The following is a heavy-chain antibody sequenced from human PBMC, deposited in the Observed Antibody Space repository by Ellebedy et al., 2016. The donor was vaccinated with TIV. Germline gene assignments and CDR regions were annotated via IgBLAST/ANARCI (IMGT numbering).Heavy chain of an antibody. CDR3: ARDPVGVGPAFDV. Sequence: GESLKISCAASGFIISGDWMSWVRQAPGKGLECVAHINPDRSAEYYVDSLKGTFTISRDNSKDTLFLQMKRMRAEETAIYFCARDPVGVGPAFDVWGQGTMVTVSS. J-gene: IGHJ3*01. V-gene: IGHV3-7*03. CDR2: INPDRSAE. CDR1: GFIISGDW. D-gene: IGHD4-23*01.